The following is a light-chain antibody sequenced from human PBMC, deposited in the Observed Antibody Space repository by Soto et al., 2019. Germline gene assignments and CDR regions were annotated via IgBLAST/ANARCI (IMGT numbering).Light chain of an antibody. Sequence: EIVLTQSPATLSLSPGERATLSCRASQSVTNYLAWYQQKPGQAPRLLIYDGVNRATGIPGRFSGSGSGTDFTLPISSVESEDYAVYYCQERRNWPPYTFGQGTRLDIK. CDR3: QERRNWPPYT. CDR1: QSVTNY. J-gene: IGKJ2*01. V-gene: IGKV3-11*01. CDR2: DGV.